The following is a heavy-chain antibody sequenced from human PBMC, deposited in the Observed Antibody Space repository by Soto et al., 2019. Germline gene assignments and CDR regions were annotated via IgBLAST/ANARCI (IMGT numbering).Heavy chain of an antibody. CDR3: ARDYGPGAERFFDY. V-gene: IGHV3-21*01. CDR2: ISSSSSYI. J-gene: IGHJ4*02. Sequence: EVQLVESGGGLVKPGGSLRLSCAASGFTFSSYSMNWVRQAPGKGLEWVSSISSSSSYIYYADSVKGRFTISRDNAKNSLYLQMNGLRAEDTAVYYCARDYGPGAERFFDYWGQGTLVTVSS. CDR1: GFTFSSYS. D-gene: IGHD3-10*01.